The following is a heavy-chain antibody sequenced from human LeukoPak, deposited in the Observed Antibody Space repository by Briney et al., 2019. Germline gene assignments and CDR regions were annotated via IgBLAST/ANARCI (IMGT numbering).Heavy chain of an antibody. V-gene: IGHV4-61*01. CDR3: ARDQGGGSYRHAFDV. CDR2: IYHSGST. D-gene: IGHD1-26*01. J-gene: IGHJ3*01. Sequence: PSETLSLTCSVSGGSVSSGSYYWSWLRQPPGKELEWIGHIYHSGSTIYNPSLKSRVTISVDMSKNQFSLRLTSGTAADTAVYYCARDQGGGSYRHAFDVWGQGKMVTVSS. CDR1: GGSVSSGSYY.